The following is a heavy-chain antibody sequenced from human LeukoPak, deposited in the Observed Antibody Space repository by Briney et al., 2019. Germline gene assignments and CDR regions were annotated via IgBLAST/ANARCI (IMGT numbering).Heavy chain of an antibody. V-gene: IGHV4-59*08. J-gene: IGHJ4*02. CDR1: GGSITNYY. CDR3: ARLSSKAAGADY. D-gene: IGHD6-13*01. Sequence: SETLSLTCTVSGGSITNYYWSWIRQPPEKGLEWIGSIYHSGSSTYNDSLKSRVTMSIDTSKKLFSLNLSPVTATDTAVYYCARLSSKAAGADYWGQGTLVTVSS. CDR2: IYHSGSS.